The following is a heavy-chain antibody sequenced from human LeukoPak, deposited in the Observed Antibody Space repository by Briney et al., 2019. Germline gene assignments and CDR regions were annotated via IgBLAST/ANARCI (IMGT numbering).Heavy chain of an antibody. D-gene: IGHD3-22*01. CDR2: INPNSGGT. CDR3: ARPYYYDSSGYSYFDY. V-gene: IGHV1-2*02. J-gene: IGHJ4*02. CDR1: GYTFTGYY. Sequence: ASVKVSCKASGYTFTGYYMHWVRQAPGQGLEWMGWINPNSGGTNYAQKFQGRVTMTRDTSTSTVYMELSSLRSEDTAVYYCARPYYYDSSGYSYFDYWGQGTLVTVSS.